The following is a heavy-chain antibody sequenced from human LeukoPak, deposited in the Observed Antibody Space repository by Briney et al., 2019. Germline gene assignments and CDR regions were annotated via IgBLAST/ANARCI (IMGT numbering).Heavy chain of an antibody. J-gene: IGHJ5*02. D-gene: IGHD6-19*01. CDR2: IYSSGST. CDR1: GGSIKSGSYY. Sequence: SQTLSLTCAVSGGSIKSGSYYWSWIGQPAGKGLEWIGRIYSSGSTNYNPSLRSRATISVDTPKNQFSLKLSSVTAADTAVYYCARRRLGSGWYVGYDNWFDPWGQGTLVTVSS. V-gene: IGHV4-61*02. CDR3: ARRRLGSGWYVGYDNWFDP.